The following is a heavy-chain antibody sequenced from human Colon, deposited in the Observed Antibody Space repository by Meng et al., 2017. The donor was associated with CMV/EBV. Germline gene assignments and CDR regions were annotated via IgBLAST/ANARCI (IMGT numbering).Heavy chain of an antibody. CDR3: ARYGSSH. V-gene: IGHV3-7*01. D-gene: IGHD6-6*01. CDR1: GFTFSSYL. CDR2: IKQDGSEK. J-gene: IGHJ4*02. Sequence: GESLKISCAASGFTFSSYLMSWVRQAPGKGLEWVANIKQDGSEKYYVDSVKGRFTISRDNAKNSLYLQMNSLRAEDTAVYYCARYGSSHWGQGTLVTVSS.